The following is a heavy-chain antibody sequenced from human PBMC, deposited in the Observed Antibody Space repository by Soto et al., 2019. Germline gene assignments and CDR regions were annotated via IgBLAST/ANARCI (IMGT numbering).Heavy chain of an antibody. J-gene: IGHJ4*02. Sequence: ASVKVSCKASGHTFSTYDINWVRQATGQGLEWMGWMNPNNGNTGYAQKFQGRVTMTRNTSISTAYLELSGLKYEDAAVYYCARRKERYGPISFDYWGQGTLVTVSS. CDR3: ARRKERYGPISFDY. D-gene: IGHD1-1*01. V-gene: IGHV1-8*01. CDR1: GHTFSTYD. CDR2: MNPNNGNT.